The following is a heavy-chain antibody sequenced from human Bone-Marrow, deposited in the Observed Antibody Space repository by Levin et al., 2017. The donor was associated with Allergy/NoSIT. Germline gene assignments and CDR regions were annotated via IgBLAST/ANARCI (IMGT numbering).Heavy chain of an antibody. Sequence: SLKISCAASGFTFSSYAMHWVRQAPGKGLEWVAVISYDGSNKYYADSVKGRFTISRDNSKNTLYLQMNSLRAEDTAVYYCARDLALGYCSSTSCYRHYYDGMDVWGQGTTVTVSS. V-gene: IGHV3-30-3*01. CDR3: ARDLALGYCSSTSCYRHYYDGMDV. J-gene: IGHJ6*02. D-gene: IGHD2-2*02. CDR1: GFTFSSYA. CDR2: ISYDGSNK.